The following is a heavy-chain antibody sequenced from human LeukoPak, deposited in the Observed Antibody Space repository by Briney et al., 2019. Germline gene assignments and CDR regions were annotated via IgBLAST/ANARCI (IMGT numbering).Heavy chain of an antibody. CDR2: INTNTGNP. D-gene: IGHD3-16*02. V-gene: IGHV7-4-1*02. J-gene: IGHJ4*02. Sequence: ASVKVSCKASGYTFTSYAMNWVRQAPGQGLEWVGWINTNTGNPTYAQGFTGRFVFSLDTSVSTAYLQISSLKAEDTAVYYCARDLRRLGELSRFGYWGQGTLVTVSS. CDR3: ARDLRRLGELSRFGY. CDR1: GYTFTSYA.